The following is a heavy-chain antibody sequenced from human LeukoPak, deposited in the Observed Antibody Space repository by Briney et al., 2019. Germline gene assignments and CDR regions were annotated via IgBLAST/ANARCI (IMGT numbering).Heavy chain of an antibody. V-gene: IGHV4-59*01. CDR2: VDYSGST. D-gene: IGHD5-18*01. CDR3: ARAYFNGYGIDGFEY. J-gene: IGHJ4*02. CDR1: GGSIRSYY. Sequence: SETLSLTCTVSGGSIRSYYWSWIRQPPGKGLEWIGYVDYSGSTNYSPSLRSRVTISVDTSKKQISLKLSSVTAADTAVYYCARAYFNGYGIDGFEYWGQGVLVTVSS.